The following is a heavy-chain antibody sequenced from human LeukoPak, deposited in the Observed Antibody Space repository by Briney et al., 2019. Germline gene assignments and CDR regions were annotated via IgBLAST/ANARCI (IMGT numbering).Heavy chain of an antibody. J-gene: IGHJ4*02. D-gene: IGHD5-24*01. Sequence: GASVKVSCKASGYTFTGYYIHWVRQAPGQGLKWMGWINPNSGGTNYAQKFQGRVTMARDTPISTAYMELSRLRSDDTAVYYCARDGYNVNLLDYWGQGTLVTVSS. V-gene: IGHV1-2*02. CDR2: INPNSGGT. CDR1: GYTFTGYY. CDR3: ARDGYNVNLLDY.